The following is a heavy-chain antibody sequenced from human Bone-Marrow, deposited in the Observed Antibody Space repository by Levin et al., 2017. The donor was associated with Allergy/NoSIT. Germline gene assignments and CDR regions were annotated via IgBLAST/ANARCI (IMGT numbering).Heavy chain of an antibody. CDR1: GFNFGEYG. Sequence: GESLKISCTALGFNFGEYGMNWFRQAPGKGLEWVGFNRSKAYGETTEYAASVRGRFNISRDDSKSIAYLQMNSLKTEDTAVYYCSSQLLMWFGEAFFDNWGQGTPVTVSS. V-gene: IGHV3-49*03. CDR3: SSQLLMWFGEAFFDN. CDR2: NRSKAYGETT. D-gene: IGHD3-10*01. J-gene: IGHJ4*02.